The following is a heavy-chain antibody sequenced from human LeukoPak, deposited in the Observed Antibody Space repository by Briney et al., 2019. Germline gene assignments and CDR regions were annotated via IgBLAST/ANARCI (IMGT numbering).Heavy chain of an antibody. V-gene: IGHV4-39*07. Sequence: PSETLSLTCTVSGGSISSSSYYWGWIRQPPGKGLEWIGSIYYSGSTYYNPSLKSRVTISVDTSKNQFSLKLSSVTAADTAVYYCARESLFSWNPWDYWGQGTLVTVSS. CDR2: IYYSGST. CDR3: ARESLFSWNPWDY. CDR1: GGSISSSSYY. D-gene: IGHD1-1*01. J-gene: IGHJ4*02.